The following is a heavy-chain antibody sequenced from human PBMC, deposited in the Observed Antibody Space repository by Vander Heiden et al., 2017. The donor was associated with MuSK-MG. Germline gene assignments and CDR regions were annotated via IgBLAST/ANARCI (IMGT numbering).Heavy chain of an antibody. CDR1: GFTFSSYW. D-gene: IGHD6-19*01. Sequence: EVQLVESGGGLVQPGGSLRLSCAASGFTFSSYWMSWVRQAPGKGLEWVANIKQDGSEKYYVDSVKGRVTISRDNAKNSLYRQMNSLRAEETAVYYCAREGRIAGAARWGEAFDIWCQGPMVTVSS. V-gene: IGHV3-7*03. CDR2: IKQDGSEK. J-gene: IGHJ3*02. CDR3: AREGRIAGAARWGEAFDI.